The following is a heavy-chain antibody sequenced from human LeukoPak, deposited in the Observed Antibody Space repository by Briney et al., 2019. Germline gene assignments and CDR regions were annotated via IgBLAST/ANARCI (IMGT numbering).Heavy chain of an antibody. CDR1: GFTFSSHW. J-gene: IGHJ4*02. CDR2: INQDGSEK. Sequence: GGSLRLSCAASGFTFSSHWMSWVRPAPWKGLEWVANINQDGSEKYYVDSAKGRFTISRDNAKNSLYLQMNSLRAEDTAVYYCARDHFEPGVILDYWGQGNLVTVSS. CDR3: ARDHFEPGVILDY. V-gene: IGHV3-7*05. D-gene: IGHD3-9*01.